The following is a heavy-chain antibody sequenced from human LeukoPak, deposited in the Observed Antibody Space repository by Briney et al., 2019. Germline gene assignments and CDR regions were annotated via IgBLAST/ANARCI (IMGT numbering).Heavy chain of an antibody. CDR1: GGSISSGGYY. D-gene: IGHD3-3*01. V-gene: IGHV4-31*03. CDR3: ARVEVTIFGVMRDY. CDR2: IYYSGST. J-gene: IGHJ4*02. Sequence: SETLSLTCTVSGGSISSGGYYWSWIRQHPGKGLEWIGYIYYSGSTYYNPSLKSRVTISVDTSKNQFSLKLSSVTAADTAVYYCARVEVTIFGVMRDYWGQGTLVTVSS.